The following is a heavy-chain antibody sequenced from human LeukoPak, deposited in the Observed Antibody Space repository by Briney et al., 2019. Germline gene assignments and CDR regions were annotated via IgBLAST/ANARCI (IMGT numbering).Heavy chain of an antibody. V-gene: IGHV4-39*07. Sequence: SETLSLTCTVSVGSISSSSYYWGWIRQPPGKGLEWIGSIHYRGSTYYNPSLQSRVTISIDTSKNQFSLKLRFVTAADTAVYYCARVRCSGGSCPYYYYYYYMDVWGKGTTVTVSS. J-gene: IGHJ6*03. CDR3: ARVRCSGGSCPYYYYYYYMDV. D-gene: IGHD2-15*01. CDR2: IHYRGST. CDR1: VGSISSSSYY.